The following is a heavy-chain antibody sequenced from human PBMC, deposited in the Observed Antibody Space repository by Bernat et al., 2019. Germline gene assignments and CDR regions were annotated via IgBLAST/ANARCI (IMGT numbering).Heavy chain of an antibody. CDR3: AKAIQLWLLDY. V-gene: IGHV3-74*01. CDR2: INPDGLRI. Sequence: EVQLVETGGGSVQPGGSLRLSCETSGFTFSSHWMHWVRQGPGEGLVWVGQINPDGLRIGYAESVEGRLTISRDNAKKTLYLQMNSLRAEDTAVYYCAKAIQLWLLDYWGQGTLVTVSS. D-gene: IGHD5-18*01. CDR1: GFTFSSHW. J-gene: IGHJ4*02.